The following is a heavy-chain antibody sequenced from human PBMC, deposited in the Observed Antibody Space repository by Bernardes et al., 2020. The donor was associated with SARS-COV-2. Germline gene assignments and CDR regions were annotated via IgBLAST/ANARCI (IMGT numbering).Heavy chain of an antibody. J-gene: IGHJ4*02. CDR1: GYTFRNYY. V-gene: IGHV1-2*02. Sequence: SVKVSCKASGYTFRNYYIHWVRQAPGQGLEWMAWINPKNGDPNHAQKFQDRVTMTTDTSISTAYMELSRLTSDDTAVYYCARSRRIHFDNWGQGTLVTVSS. CDR3: ARSRRIHFDN. CDR2: INPKNGDP. D-gene: IGHD2-15*01.